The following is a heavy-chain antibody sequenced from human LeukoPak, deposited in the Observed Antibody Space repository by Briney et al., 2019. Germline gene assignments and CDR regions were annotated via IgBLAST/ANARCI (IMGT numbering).Heavy chain of an antibody. CDR1: GFTFNNYW. D-gene: IGHD3-10*01. CDR3: ARDPSITMVRGVIITAPHGMDV. Sequence: GGSLRLSCAASGFTFNNYWMTWFRQAPGKGLEWVAVISYDGSNKYYADSVKGRFTISRDNSKNTLYLQMNSLRAEDTAVYYCARDPSITMVRGVIITAPHGMDVWGQGTTVTVSS. J-gene: IGHJ6*02. V-gene: IGHV3-30*03. CDR2: ISYDGSNK.